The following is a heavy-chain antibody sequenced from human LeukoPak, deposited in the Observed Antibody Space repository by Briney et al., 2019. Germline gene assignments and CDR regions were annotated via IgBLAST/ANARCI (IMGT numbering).Heavy chain of an antibody. CDR1: GYSISSGYY. CDR2: IYHSGST. V-gene: IGHV4-38-2*02. CDR3: ARDRGSAPNWFDP. J-gene: IGHJ5*02. Sequence: SETLSLTCTVSGYSISSGYYWGWIRQPPGKGLEWIGSIYHSGSTYYNPSLKSRVTISVDTSKNQFSLKLSSVTAADTAVYYCARDRGSAPNWFDPWGQGTLVTVSS. D-gene: IGHD6-19*01.